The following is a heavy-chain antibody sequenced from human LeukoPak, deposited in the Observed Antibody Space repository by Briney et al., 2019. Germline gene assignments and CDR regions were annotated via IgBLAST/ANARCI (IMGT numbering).Heavy chain of an antibody. V-gene: IGHV3-15*01. D-gene: IGHD3-10*01. Sequence: GGSLRLSCAASGFTFSNAWMSWVRQAPGKGLEWVGRIKSKTDGGTTDYAAPVKGRFTISRDDSKNTLYLQMNSLETEDTAVYYCTTRDEYYYGSGSYYNREYFDYWGQGTLVTVSS. CDR1: GFTFSNAW. J-gene: IGHJ4*02. CDR3: TTRDEYYYGSGSYYNREYFDY. CDR2: IKSKTDGGTT.